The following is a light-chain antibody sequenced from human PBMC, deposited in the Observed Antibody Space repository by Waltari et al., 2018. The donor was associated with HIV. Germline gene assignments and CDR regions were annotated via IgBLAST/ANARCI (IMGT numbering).Light chain of an antibody. CDR3: QQYGSSPCT. CDR2: GAS. CDR1: QAISSGY. V-gene: IGKV3-20*01. Sequence: EVVLTQPPDTLSLSTGERSTLSCRASQAISSGYLAWYQQIRGQAPRLLIFGASSRATGSPDRFSGSGTETVFTLTISSLEPEDFAMYYCQQYGSSPCTFGQGTRLEIK. J-gene: IGKJ2*02.